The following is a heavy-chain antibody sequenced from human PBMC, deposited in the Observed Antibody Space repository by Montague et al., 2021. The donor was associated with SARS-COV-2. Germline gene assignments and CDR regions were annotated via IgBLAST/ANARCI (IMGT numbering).Heavy chain of an antibody. CDR2: IWYDGSNK. D-gene: IGHD3-3*01. V-gene: IGHV3-33*01. CDR3: AREAEIFGVVISPLFY. CDR1: GFTFSSYG. Sequence: SLRLSLSASGFTFSSYGMHWVRQAPGKGLEWVAVIWYDGSNKYYADSVKGRFTISRDNSKNTLYLLMNSLRAEDTAVYYCAREAEIFGVVISPLFYWGQGTLVTVSS. J-gene: IGHJ4*02.